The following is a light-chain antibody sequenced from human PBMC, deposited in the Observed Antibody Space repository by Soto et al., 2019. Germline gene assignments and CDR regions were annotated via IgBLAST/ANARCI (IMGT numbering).Light chain of an antibody. CDR1: QTISSY. J-gene: IGKJ2*01. CDR3: RQTFRTPNT. V-gene: IGKV1-39*01. Sequence: DIQMTQSPASLSASVGERVTITCRASQTISSYLNWYQQKPGAAPKLLIYSASTLQTGVPSRFSGSGFGTDYTLTISSLQPADFATYYCRQTFRTPNTFGQGTKVAI. CDR2: SAS.